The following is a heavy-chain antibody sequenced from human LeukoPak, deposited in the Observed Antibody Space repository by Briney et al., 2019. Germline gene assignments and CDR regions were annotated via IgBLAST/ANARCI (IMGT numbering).Heavy chain of an antibody. V-gene: IGHV4-34*01. CDR1: GGSFSGYY. Sequence: SETLSLTCAVYGGSFSGYYWSWIRQPPGKGLEWIGEINHSGSTNYNPSLKSRATISVDTSKNQFSLKLSSVTAADTAVYYCARVLRYFRRYYYYGMDVWGQGTTVTVSS. CDR3: ARVLRYFRRYYYYGMDV. J-gene: IGHJ6*02. CDR2: INHSGST. D-gene: IGHD3-9*01.